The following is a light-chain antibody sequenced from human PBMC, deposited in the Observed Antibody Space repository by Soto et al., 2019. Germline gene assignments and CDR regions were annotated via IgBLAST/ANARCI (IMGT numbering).Light chain of an antibody. CDR3: SSYKRTSRVYV. Sequence: QSVLTQPASVSGSPGQSITISCTGTSSDVGDYEYVSWYQQHPGKGPKLVIYEVSNRTSGVSNRFSGSKSGNTASLTISGLQAEDETEYFCSSYKRTSRVYVFGTGTKVTVL. CDR2: EVS. J-gene: IGLJ1*01. CDR1: SSDVGDYEY. V-gene: IGLV2-14*01.